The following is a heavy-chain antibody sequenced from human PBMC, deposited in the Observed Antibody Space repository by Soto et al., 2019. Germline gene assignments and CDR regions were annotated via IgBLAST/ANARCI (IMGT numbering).Heavy chain of an antibody. D-gene: IGHD3-16*01. CDR3: ARELRFGGNSVCL. Sequence: QVHLQESGPGLVKPSETLSLTCAVSGGSVNSGSYYWSWIRQPPGKGLEWIGYIYYRGSTHYNPTLKRRVTISIDPSKDQLSLKLTSVTGGDTAVYFCARELRFGGNSVCLWGPGTLVAVSS. J-gene: IGHJ4*02. V-gene: IGHV4-61*01. CDR1: GGSVNSGSYY. CDR2: IYYRGST.